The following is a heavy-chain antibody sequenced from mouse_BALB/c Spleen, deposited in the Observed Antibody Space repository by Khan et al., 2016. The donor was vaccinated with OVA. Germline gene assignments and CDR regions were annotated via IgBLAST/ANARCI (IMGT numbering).Heavy chain of an antibody. Sequence: EVELVESGGGLVKSGGSLKLSCAASGFTFSTYAMSWVRQTPEKRLEWVATISTGDTYTYYPDSVKGRFTISRDNAKNTLYLQMSSLRSEDTAMDYCARPPITTVVATSYWFFDVWGAGTTVTVST. J-gene: IGHJ1*01. CDR2: ISTGDTYT. CDR1: GFTFSTYA. V-gene: IGHV5-9-3*01. D-gene: IGHD1-1*01. CDR3: ARPPITTVVATSYWFFDV.